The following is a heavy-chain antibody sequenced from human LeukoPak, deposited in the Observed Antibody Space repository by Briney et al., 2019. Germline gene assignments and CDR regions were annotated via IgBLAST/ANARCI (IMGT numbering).Heavy chain of an antibody. CDR2: IYYNGYT. J-gene: IGHJ4*02. D-gene: IGHD1-14*01. CDR1: GDSVSSVH. V-gene: IGHV4-59*08. Sequence: SETLSLTCNVSGDSVSSVHWSWIRQPPGKGLEWIGYIYYNGYTDYNPSLKSRVTISVDTSKNQLSLHLSSVTASDSAIYYCARHRRNLNEDRFREGEPNFDYWGQGTLVTVSS. CDR3: ARHRRNLNEDRFREGEPNFDY.